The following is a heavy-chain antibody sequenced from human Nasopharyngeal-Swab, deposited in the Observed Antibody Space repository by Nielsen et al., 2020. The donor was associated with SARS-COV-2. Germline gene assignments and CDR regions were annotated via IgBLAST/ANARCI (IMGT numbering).Heavy chain of an antibody. CDR1: GFSFSIHW. D-gene: IGHD1-1*01. CDR2: ISSDESTT. V-gene: IGHV3-74*01. CDR3: ARDSPWQELDY. Sequence: GESLKISCAASGFSFSIHWMHWVRQPPGKGLVWVSGISSDESTTTYADSVKGRFTISRDNTKNTLYLQMNSLRAEDTAVYYCARDSPWQELDYWGQGILVTVSS. J-gene: IGHJ4*02.